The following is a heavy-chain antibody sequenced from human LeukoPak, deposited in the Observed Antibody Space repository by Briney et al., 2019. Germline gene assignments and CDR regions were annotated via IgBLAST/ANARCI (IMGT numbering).Heavy chain of an antibody. CDR1: GYTFTSYD. J-gene: IGHJ4*02. CDR3: ARGLPYSGSYSKDY. CDR2: MNPNSGNT. Sequence: ASVKVSCKASGYTFTSYDINWVRQATGQGLEWMGWMNPNSGNTGYAQKFQGRVTITRNTSISTAYMELSSLRSEDTAVYYCARGLPYSGSYSKDYWGQGTLVTVSS. V-gene: IGHV1-8*03. D-gene: IGHD1-26*01.